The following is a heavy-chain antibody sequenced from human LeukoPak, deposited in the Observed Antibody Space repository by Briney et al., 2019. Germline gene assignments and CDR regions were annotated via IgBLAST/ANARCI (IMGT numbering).Heavy chain of an antibody. V-gene: IGHV1-69*13. Sequence: GASVKVSCKVSGYTLTELSIHWVRQAPGQGLEWMGGIIPIFGTANYAQKFQGRVTITADESTSTAYMELSSLRSEDTAVYYCARLTPGYWGQGTLVTVSS. J-gene: IGHJ4*02. CDR1: GYTLTELS. CDR2: IIPIFGTA. CDR3: ARLTPGY.